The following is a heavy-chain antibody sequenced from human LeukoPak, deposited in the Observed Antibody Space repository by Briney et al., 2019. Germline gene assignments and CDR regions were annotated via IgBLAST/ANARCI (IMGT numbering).Heavy chain of an antibody. CDR1: GYTFTGYY. CDR2: INPNSGGT. CDR3: AAGGYSSGRYFDY. V-gene: IGHV1-2*02. D-gene: IGHD6-19*01. J-gene: IGHJ4*02. Sequence: EASVNVSCKASGYTFTGYYMHWVRQAPGQGLEWMGWINPNSGGTNYAQKFQGRVTMTRDTSISTAYMELNRLRSDDTAVYYCAAGGYSSGRYFDYWGQGTLVTVSS.